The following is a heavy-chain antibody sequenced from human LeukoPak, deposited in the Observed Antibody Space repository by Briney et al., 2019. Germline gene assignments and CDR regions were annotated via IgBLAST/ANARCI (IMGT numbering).Heavy chain of an antibody. D-gene: IGHD6-13*01. J-gene: IGHJ4*02. V-gene: IGHV3-7*03. CDR3: ARDSGWWRFDF. Sequence: GGSLRLSCAASGLNFSSRWMNWVRQAPGQGLEWVASIKEDGSEKHYVDSVEGRFTTSRDNGKNSLYLQMNSLRAEDTAVYYCARDSGWWRFDFWGQGTLVTVSS. CDR2: IKEDGSEK. CDR1: GLNFSSRW.